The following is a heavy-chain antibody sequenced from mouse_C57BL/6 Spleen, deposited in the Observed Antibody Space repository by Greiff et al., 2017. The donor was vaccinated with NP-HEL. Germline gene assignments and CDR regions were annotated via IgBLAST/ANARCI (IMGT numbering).Heavy chain of an antibody. CDR1: GHAFSSSW. CDR2: IYPGDGDT. CDR3: ARDGYGSKDYAMDY. V-gene: IGHV1-82*01. Sequence: VKVVESGPELVKPGASVKISCKASGHAFSSSWMNWVKQRPGKGLEWIGRIYPGDGDTNYNGKFKGKATLTADKSSSTSYMQLSSLTSEDSSVYFCARDGYGSKDYAMDYWGQGTSVTVSS. J-gene: IGHJ4*01. D-gene: IGHD1-1*01.